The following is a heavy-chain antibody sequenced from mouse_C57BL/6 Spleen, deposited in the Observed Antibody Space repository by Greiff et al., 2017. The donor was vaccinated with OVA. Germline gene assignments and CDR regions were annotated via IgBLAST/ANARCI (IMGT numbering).Heavy chain of an antibody. J-gene: IGHJ4*01. CDR3: ANEWKNYAMDY. V-gene: IGHV1-82*01. Sequence: QVQLQQSGPELVKPGASVKISCKASGYAFSSSWMNWVKQRPGQGLEWIGRIYPGDGDTNYNGKFKGKATLTADKSSSTAYMQLSSLTSEDSAVYFCANEWKNYAMDYWGKGTSVTVSS. CDR2: IYPGDGDT. CDR1: GYAFSSSW.